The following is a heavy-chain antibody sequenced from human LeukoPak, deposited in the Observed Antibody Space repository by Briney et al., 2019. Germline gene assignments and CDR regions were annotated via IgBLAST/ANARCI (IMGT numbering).Heavy chain of an antibody. CDR1: GGSISSSSYY. Sequence: PSETLSLTCTVSGGSISSSSYYWGWICQPPGKGLEWIGSIYYSGSTYYNPSLKSRVTISVDTSKNQFSLKLSSVTAADTAVYYCASGCSSTSCPFDYWGQGTLVTVSS. CDR3: ASGCSSTSCPFDY. D-gene: IGHD2-2*01. J-gene: IGHJ4*02. CDR2: IYYSGST. V-gene: IGHV4-39*01.